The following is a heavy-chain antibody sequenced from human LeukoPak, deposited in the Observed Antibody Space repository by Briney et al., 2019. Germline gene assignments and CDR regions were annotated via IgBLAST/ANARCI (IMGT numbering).Heavy chain of an antibody. CDR2: ISSDGTNT. CDR1: GFTISNYW. Sequence: GGSLRLSCAASGFTISNYWMHWVRQAPGKGLVWVSRISSDGTNTNYADSVKGQFTISRDNAKNTLYLQMNSLGAEDTAVYYCARTSYDTCGYFEDWGQGTLVTVSS. J-gene: IGHJ4*02. CDR3: ARTSYDTCGYFED. D-gene: IGHD3-22*01. V-gene: IGHV3-74*01.